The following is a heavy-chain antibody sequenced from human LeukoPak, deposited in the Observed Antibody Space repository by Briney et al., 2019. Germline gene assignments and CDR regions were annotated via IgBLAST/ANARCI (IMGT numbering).Heavy chain of an antibody. CDR3: AKELVGATSHDAFDI. V-gene: IGHV3-20*01. CDR2: INWNGGST. CDR1: GFTFDDYV. Sequence: GGSLRLSCAPSGFTFDDYVMSWVRHAPRKGLAWVSDINWNGGSTGYADSVKGRFTISRDNAKNSLYLQMNSLRAEDTALYHCAKELVGATSHDAFDIWGQGTMVTVSS. D-gene: IGHD1-26*01. J-gene: IGHJ3*02.